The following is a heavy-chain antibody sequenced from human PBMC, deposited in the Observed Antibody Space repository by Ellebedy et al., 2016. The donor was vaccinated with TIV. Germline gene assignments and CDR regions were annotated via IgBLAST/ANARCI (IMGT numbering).Heavy chain of an antibody. CDR1: GGSISTYY. Sequence: MPSETLSLTCTVSGGSISTYYWSWIRQPPGKGLEWIGYISYSGRTNYNPPLKSRVTVSLDTSKNQFSLRLSSVTAADTAVYYCARVDYGDYVLFDSWGQGTLVTVSS. V-gene: IGHV4-59*01. J-gene: IGHJ4*02. CDR2: ISYSGRT. D-gene: IGHD4-17*01. CDR3: ARVDYGDYVLFDS.